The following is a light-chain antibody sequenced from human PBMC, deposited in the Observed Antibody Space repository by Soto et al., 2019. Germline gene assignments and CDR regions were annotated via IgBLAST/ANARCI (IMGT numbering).Light chain of an antibody. J-gene: IGKJ4*02. CDR2: DAS. V-gene: IGKV3-20*01. Sequence: EFVYTPSPGTLSLSPGESATLSCRASQTVRNNYLAWYQQKPGQAPRLLIYDASSRATGIPDRFSGGGSGTDFTLTISRLEPEDCAVYYCQQFSSYPLTSGRGNKV. CDR1: QTVRNNY. CDR3: QQFSSYPLT.